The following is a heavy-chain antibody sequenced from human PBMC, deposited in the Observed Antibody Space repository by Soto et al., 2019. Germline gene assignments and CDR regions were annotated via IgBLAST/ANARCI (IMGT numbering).Heavy chain of an antibody. V-gene: IGHV1-18*01. Sequence: ASVKVSCKASGYTFTSYGISWVRQAPGQGLEWMGWISAYNGNTNYAQKLQGRVTMTTDTSTSTAYMELRSLGSDDTAVYYCARQSTIFGVVPEWFDPWGQGTLVTVSS. CDR2: ISAYNGNT. CDR1: GYTFTSYG. J-gene: IGHJ5*02. CDR3: ARQSTIFGVVPEWFDP. D-gene: IGHD3-3*01.